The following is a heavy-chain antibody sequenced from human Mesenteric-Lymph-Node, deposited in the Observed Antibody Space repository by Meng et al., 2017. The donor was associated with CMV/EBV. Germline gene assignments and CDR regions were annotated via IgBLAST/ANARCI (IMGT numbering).Heavy chain of an antibody. D-gene: IGHD2-2*02. CDR2: IYYSGST. CDR3: ASEKVVPAAITVGSYYYYYYGMDV. J-gene: IGHJ6*02. Sequence: SETLSLTCAVYGGSFSGYYWGWIRQPPGKGLEWIGSIYYSGSTYYNPALKSRVTISVDTSKNKFSLKLSSVTAADTTVYYCASEKVVPAAITVGSYYYYYYGMDVWGQGTTVTVSS. V-gene: IGHV4-34*01. CDR1: GGSFSGYY.